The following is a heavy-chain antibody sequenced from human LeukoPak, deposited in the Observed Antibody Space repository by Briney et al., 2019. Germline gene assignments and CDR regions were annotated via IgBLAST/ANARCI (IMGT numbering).Heavy chain of an antibody. CDR2: FHTSCSGGTT. CDR1: GFTVSSNC. J-gene: IGHJ3*01. CDR3: AREDDGWGPNSLDV. Sequence: PGGSLRLSCAASGFTVSSNCMSWVRQATGKGLESFSVFHTSCSGGTTYYADSVKGRFTISRDNYKNTLYLQMDSLSAEDSAVYYCAREDDGWGPNSLDVWGQGTVVTVSS. D-gene: IGHD5-24*01. V-gene: IGHV3-66*01.